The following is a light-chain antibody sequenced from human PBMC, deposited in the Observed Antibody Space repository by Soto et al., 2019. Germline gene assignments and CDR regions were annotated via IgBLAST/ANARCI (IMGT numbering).Light chain of an antibody. CDR3: QSYDSSLSGVV. CDR1: SSNGAGYD. J-gene: IGLJ1*01. Sequence: QSVLTQPPSVSGAPGQRVTISCTGSSSNGAGYDVHWYQQLPGTAPKLLIYGNSNRPSGVPDRFSGSKSGTSASLAITGLQAEDEADYYCQSYDSSLSGVVFGTGTKLTVL. V-gene: IGLV1-40*01. CDR2: GNS.